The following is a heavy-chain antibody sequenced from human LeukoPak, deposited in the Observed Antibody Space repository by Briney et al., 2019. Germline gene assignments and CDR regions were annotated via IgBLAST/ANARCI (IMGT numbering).Heavy chain of an antibody. J-gene: IGHJ6*02. Sequence: SQTLSLTCTVSGGSISSYYWSWIRQPPGKGLEWIGYIHYSGSTNYNPSLKSRVTISVDTSKNQFSLKLSSVTAADTAVYYCARVADGDYSPSYYYYGMDVWGQGTTVTVSS. V-gene: IGHV4-59*01. D-gene: IGHD4-17*01. CDR2: IHYSGST. CDR3: ARVADGDYSPSYYYYGMDV. CDR1: GGSISSYY.